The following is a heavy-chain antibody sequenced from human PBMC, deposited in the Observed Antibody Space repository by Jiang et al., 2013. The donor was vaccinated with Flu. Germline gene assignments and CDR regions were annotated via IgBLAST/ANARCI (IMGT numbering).Heavy chain of an antibody. J-gene: IGHJ3*02. CDR2: INAGNGNT. V-gene: IGHV1-3*01. CDR1: GYTFTSYA. Sequence: GAEVKKPGASVKVSCKASGYTFTSYAMHWVRQAPGQRLEWMGWINAGNGNTKYSQKFQGRVTITRDTSASTAYMELSSLRSEDTAVYYCAREIVVVPAAGNHDAFDIWGQGTMVTVSS. CDR3: AREIVVVPAAGNHDAFDI. D-gene: IGHD2-2*01.